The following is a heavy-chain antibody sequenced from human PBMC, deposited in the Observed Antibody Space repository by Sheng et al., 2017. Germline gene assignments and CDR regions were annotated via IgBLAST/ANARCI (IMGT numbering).Heavy chain of an antibody. V-gene: IGHV3-30*03. CDR3: ARSLGSMTAMTAADY. CDR1: EFGNYG. CDR2: ISFDGYTK. J-gene: IGHJ4*02. D-gene: IGHD4-17*01. Sequence: QVLLVESGGGVVQPGGSLRLSCVGSEFGNYGIHWVRQPPGKGLQWVAVISFDGYTKYYADSVKGRFSISRDNPRKTVYLQLNSLGTDDTAVYYCARSLGSMTAMTAADYWGQGTLVIVSS.